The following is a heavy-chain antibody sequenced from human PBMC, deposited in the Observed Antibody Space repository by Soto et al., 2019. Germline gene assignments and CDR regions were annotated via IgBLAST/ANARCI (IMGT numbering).Heavy chain of an antibody. V-gene: IGHV3-21*01. CDR1: GFTFSSYS. CDR3: ARDHRYSSGWYGVEDYYYGMDV. D-gene: IGHD6-19*01. CDR2: ISSSSSYI. Sequence: PGGSLRLSCAASGFTFSSYSMNWVRQAPGKGLEWVSSISSSSSYIYYADAVKGRFTISRDNAKNSLYLQMNSLRAEDTAVYYCARDHRYSSGWYGVEDYYYGMDVWGQGTTVTVPS. J-gene: IGHJ6*02.